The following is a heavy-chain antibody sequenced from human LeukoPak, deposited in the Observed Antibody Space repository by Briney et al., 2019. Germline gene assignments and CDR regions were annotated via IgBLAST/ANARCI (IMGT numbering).Heavy chain of an antibody. V-gene: IGHV3-23*01. CDR1: GFTFSSYE. CDR3: AKLSSRDGYNYGY. J-gene: IGHJ4*02. CDR2: ISGSGGST. D-gene: IGHD5-24*01. Sequence: GGSLRLSCAASGFTFSSYEMNWVRQAPGKGLEWVSAISGSGGSTYYADSVKGRFTISRDNSKNTLYMQMNSLRTEDTAVYYCAKLSSRDGYNYGYWGQGTLVTVSS.